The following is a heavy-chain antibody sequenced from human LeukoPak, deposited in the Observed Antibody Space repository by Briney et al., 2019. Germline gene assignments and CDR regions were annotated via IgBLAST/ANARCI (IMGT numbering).Heavy chain of an antibody. V-gene: IGHV4-34*01. CDR1: GGSFSGYY. J-gene: IGHJ4*02. CDR2: INHSGST. D-gene: IGHD5-18*01. Sequence: SETLSLTCAVYGGSFSGYYWSWIRQPPGKGLEWIGEINHSGSTNYNPSLKSRVTISVDTSKNQFSLKLSSVTAADTAVYYCARVQLWFGTFDYWGQGTLVTVSS. CDR3: ARVQLWFGTFDY.